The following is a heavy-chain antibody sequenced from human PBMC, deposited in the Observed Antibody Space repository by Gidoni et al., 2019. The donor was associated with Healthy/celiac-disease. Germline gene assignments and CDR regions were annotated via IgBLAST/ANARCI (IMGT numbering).Heavy chain of an antibody. Sequence: QVTLRESGPALVKPTQTLTLTCTFSGFSLSTSGMCVSWIRQPPGKALEWLARIDWDDDKYYSTSLKTRLTISKDTSKNQVVLTMTNMDPVDTATYYCARTPRGGTTFTGYGMDVWGQGTTVTVSS. CDR1: GFSLSTSGMC. J-gene: IGHJ6*02. CDR3: ARTPRGGTTFTGYGMDV. D-gene: IGHD1-1*01. CDR2: IDWDDDK. V-gene: IGHV2-70*15.